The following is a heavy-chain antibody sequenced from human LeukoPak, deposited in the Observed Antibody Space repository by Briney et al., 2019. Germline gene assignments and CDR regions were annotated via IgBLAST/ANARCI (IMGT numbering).Heavy chain of an antibody. CDR1: GFTFSSYA. CDR2: ITGSGGST. CDR3: VARVVKAATDIPY. J-gene: IGHJ4*02. V-gene: IGHV3-23*01. Sequence: GGSLRLSCAASGFTFSSYAMYWVRQAPGKGLEWVSAITGSGGSTYYADSMKGRFTISRDNPKNTLYLQMNSLRGEDTAVYYGVARVVKAATDIPYWGQGTLVTVSS. D-gene: IGHD2-15*01.